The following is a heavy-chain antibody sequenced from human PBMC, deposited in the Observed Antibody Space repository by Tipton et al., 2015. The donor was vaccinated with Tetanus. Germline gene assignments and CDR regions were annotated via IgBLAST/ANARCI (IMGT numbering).Heavy chain of an antibody. D-gene: IGHD1-7*01. J-gene: IGHJ5*02. CDR2: INADNGHT. V-gene: IGHV1-3*01. CDR1: GYTFTSYA. CDR3: ARGVTGTTAWFDP. Sequence: QVKLVQSGAEVKKPGASVKVSCKASGYTFTSYAIHWVRQAPGQRLEWMGWINADNGHTKYSQKFQGRVTITSDTSASTGYMELISLRSEDTAVYYCARGVTGTTAWFDPWGQGTLVTVSS.